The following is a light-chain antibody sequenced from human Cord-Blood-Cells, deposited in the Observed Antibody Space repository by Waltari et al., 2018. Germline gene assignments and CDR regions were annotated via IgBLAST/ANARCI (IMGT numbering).Light chain of an antibody. CDR1: QSVSSSY. V-gene: IGKV3-20*01. Sequence: EIVLTQSPGTLSLSPGERATLPCRASQSVSSSYLAWYQQKPGQAPRLLIYGVSSRATGIPDRFSGSGSGTDFTLTISRLEPEDFAVYYCQQYGSSPTFGQGTKVEIK. CDR3: QQYGSSPT. J-gene: IGKJ1*01. CDR2: GVS.